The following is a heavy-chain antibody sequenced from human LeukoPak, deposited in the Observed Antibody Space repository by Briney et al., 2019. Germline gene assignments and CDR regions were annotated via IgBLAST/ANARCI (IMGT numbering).Heavy chain of an antibody. J-gene: IGHJ1*01. Sequence: TSGTLSLTCGVTGGSISNNWWTWVRQLPGKGLEWIGEISQSARTNYNPSLKSRVTMSIDKSRNQFSLRMTSVTAADTAVYYCAGVRLGSSGFSEYFEHWGQGTLVTVSS. CDR1: GGSISNNW. CDR3: AGVRLGSSGFSEYFEH. D-gene: IGHD3-22*01. CDR2: ISQSART. V-gene: IGHV4-4*02.